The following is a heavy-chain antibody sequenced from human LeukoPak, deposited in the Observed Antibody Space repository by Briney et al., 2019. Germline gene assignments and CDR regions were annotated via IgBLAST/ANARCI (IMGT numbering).Heavy chain of an antibody. J-gene: IGHJ4*02. D-gene: IGHD3-10*01. V-gene: IGHV4-59*01. Sequence: SETLSLTCAVYGGSFSGYYWSWIRQPPGKGLEWIGYIYYSGSTSYNPSLKSRVTISVDTSKNQFSLKLSSVTAADTAVYYCASGDGFGEYWGQGTLVTVSS. CDR3: ASGDGFGEY. CDR2: IYYSGST. CDR1: GGSFSGYY.